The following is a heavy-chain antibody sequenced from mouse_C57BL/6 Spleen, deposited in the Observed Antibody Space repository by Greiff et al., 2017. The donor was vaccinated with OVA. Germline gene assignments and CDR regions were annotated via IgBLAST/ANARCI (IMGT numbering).Heavy chain of an antibody. CDR3: AITTVVADYFDY. CDR2: IHPNSGST. J-gene: IGHJ2*01. Sequence: VKLQQPGAELVKPGASVKLSCKASGYTFTSYWMHWVKQRPGQGLEWIGMIHPNSGSTNYNEKFKSKATLTVDKSSSTAYMQLSSLTSEDSAVYYCAITTVVADYFDYWGQGTTLTVSS. CDR1: GYTFTSYW. D-gene: IGHD1-1*01. V-gene: IGHV1-64*01.